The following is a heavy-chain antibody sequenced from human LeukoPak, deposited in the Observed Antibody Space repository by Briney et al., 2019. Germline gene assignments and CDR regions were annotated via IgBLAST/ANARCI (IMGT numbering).Heavy chain of an antibody. V-gene: IGHV4-30-4*01. D-gene: IGHD6-13*01. CDR2: IYYSGST. J-gene: IGHJ3*02. CDR3: ARDLPYSSSWEGVAFDI. Sequence: PSQTLSLTCTVSGGSISSCDYYWSWIRQPPGKGLEWIGYIYYSGSTNYNPSLKSRVTISVDTSKNQFSLKLSSVTAADTAVYYCARDLPYSSSWEGVAFDIWGQGTMVTVSS. CDR1: GGSISSCDYY.